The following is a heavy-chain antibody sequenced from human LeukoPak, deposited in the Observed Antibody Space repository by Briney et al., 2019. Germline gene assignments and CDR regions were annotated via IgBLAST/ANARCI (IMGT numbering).Heavy chain of an antibody. CDR2: IFPSGGEI. CDR1: GFTFSSSW. V-gene: IGHV3-23*01. J-gene: IGHJ4*02. CDR3: ATYRQVLLPFES. Sequence: GGSLRLSCAASGFTFSSSWMHWVRQAPGKGLEWVSRIFPSGGEIHYADSVRGRFTISRDNSKSTLSLQMNSLRAEDTAIYYCATYRQVLLPFESWGQGTLVTVSS. D-gene: IGHD2-8*02.